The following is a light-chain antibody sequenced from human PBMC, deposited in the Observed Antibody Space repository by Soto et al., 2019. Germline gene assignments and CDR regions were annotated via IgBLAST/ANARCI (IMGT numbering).Light chain of an antibody. CDR1: NIGSHS. Sequence: SYELTQPPSVSVAPGQTASIPCAGDNIGSHSVHWYQQRPGQAPVLVAYEDNVRPSEVPERVSGSNSGTTATLTISWVEAGDEADYYCQVWDGSSDHWVFGGGTKLTVL. V-gene: IGLV3-21*02. CDR3: QVWDGSSDHWV. CDR2: EDN. J-gene: IGLJ3*02.